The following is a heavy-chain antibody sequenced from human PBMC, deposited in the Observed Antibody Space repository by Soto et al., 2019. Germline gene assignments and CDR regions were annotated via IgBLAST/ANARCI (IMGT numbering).Heavy chain of an antibody. CDR3: AGTDSYTSGLDY. D-gene: IGHD6-19*01. Sequence: SETLSLTCAVSGYSMKRGYYWGLIRHPPGKGLEYIGSVYHSGGTFYNPSLKSRVTISADTSKNLFSLILNSVTAADTAVYYCAGTDSYTSGLDYWGQGTLVTVSS. CDR2: VYHSGGT. J-gene: IGHJ4*02. CDR1: GYSMKRGYY. V-gene: IGHV4-38-2*01.